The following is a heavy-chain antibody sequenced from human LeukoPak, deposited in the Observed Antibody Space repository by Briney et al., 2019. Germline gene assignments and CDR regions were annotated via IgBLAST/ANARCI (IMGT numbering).Heavy chain of an antibody. CDR3: ARDAAAAGPFDY. Sequence: ASVKVSCKASGYTFIDYGGSWLRQAPGQGLEWMGWISTYNGHTYYAQKLQGRVTMTTDTSTSTAYMELRSLRSDDTAVYYCARDAAAAGPFDYWGQGTLVTVSS. J-gene: IGHJ4*02. V-gene: IGHV1-18*01. CDR1: GYTFIDYG. D-gene: IGHD6-13*01. CDR2: ISTYNGHT.